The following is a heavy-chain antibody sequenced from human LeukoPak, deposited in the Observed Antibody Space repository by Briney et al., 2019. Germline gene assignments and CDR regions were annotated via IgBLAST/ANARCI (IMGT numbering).Heavy chain of an antibody. J-gene: IGHJ4*02. CDR2: IKQDGSEK. CDR1: GFTFSTYW. CDR3: TREAAAGIDC. Sequence: GGSLRLSCAASGFTFSTYWMSWVRQAPGKGLEWVANIKQDGSEKYYLDSVKGRFTISRDNAKNSLYLQMNSLRAEDTAVYFCTREAAAGIDCWGQGTLVTVSS. D-gene: IGHD6-13*01. V-gene: IGHV3-7*01.